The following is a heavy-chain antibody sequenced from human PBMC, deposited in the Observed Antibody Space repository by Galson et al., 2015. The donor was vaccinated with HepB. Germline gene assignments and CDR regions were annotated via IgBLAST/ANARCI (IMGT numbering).Heavy chain of an antibody. Sequence: SCKASGYTFTTYGISWVRQAPGQGLEWMGRIIPLLGIPNYAQKFQGRVTITADKSTSTAYMELSSLRSDDTAVYYCASVDREDAFDVWGQGTMVTISS. CDR1: GYTFTTYG. V-gene: IGHV1-69*04. J-gene: IGHJ3*01. CDR3: ASVDREDAFDV. D-gene: IGHD1-14*01. CDR2: IIPLLGIP.